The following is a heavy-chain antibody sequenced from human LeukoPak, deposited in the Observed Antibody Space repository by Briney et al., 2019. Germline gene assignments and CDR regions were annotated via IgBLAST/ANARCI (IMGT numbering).Heavy chain of an antibody. Sequence: SETLSLTCTVSGGSISSSSYYWGWIRQPPGKGLEWIGSIYYSGSTYYNPSLESRVTISVDTSKNQFSLKLMSVTAADTSLYXXAXXXXXXFDYXXQGTLVTVSS. J-gene: IGHJ4*02. V-gene: IGHV4-39*01. CDR1: GGSISSSSYY. CDR2: IYYSGST. CDR3: AXXXXXXFDY.